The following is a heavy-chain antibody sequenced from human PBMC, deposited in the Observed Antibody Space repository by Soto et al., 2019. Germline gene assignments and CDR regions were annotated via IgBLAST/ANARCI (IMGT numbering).Heavy chain of an antibody. V-gene: IGHV1-18*01. J-gene: IGHJ6*02. CDR2: ISAYNGNT. Sequence: GASVKVSCKASGYTFTSYGISWVRQAPGQGLEWMGWISAYNGNTNYAQKLQGRVTMTTDTSTSTAYMELRSLRSDDTAVYYCARDWHYYDSSGSYGMDVWGQGTTVTVSS. D-gene: IGHD3-22*01. CDR3: ARDWHYYDSSGSYGMDV. CDR1: GYTFTSYG.